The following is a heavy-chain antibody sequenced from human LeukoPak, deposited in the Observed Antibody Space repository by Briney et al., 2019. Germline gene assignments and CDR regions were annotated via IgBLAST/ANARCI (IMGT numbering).Heavy chain of an antibody. V-gene: IGHV3-48*03. J-gene: IGHJ4*02. Sequence: GGSLRLSCATSGFTFSNYEMNWVRQAPGKGLDCVAYISSSGSTIYYGGSVKGRFTISRDNAKNSLYLQMNSLRAEDTAVYFCARQTYGSGSYLVDYWGQGTLVTVSS. CDR2: ISSSGSTI. CDR3: ARQTYGSGSYLVDY. CDR1: GFTFSNYE. D-gene: IGHD3-10*01.